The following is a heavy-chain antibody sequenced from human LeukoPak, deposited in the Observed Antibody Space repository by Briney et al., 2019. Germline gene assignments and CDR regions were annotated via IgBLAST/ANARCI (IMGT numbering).Heavy chain of an antibody. V-gene: IGHV1-2*02. Sequence: ASVKVSCKASGYTFTGYYMHWVRQAPGQWLEWMGWTNPNSGGTNYAQKFQGRVTMTRDTSISTAYMELSRLRSDDTAVYYCASQYSSSPDAFDIWGQGTMDTVSS. J-gene: IGHJ3*02. CDR3: ASQYSSSPDAFDI. D-gene: IGHD6-13*01. CDR2: TNPNSGGT. CDR1: GYTFTGYY.